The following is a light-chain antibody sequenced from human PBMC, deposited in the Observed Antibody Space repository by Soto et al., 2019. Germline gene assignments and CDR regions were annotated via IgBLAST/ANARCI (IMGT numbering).Light chain of an antibody. CDR3: SSYTSSSTYVV. Sequence: QSALTQPASVSGSPGQSITISCTGTSSDVGGYIYVSWYQQHPGKAPKLMFYDVSNRPSGISNRFSGSKSGNTASLTISGLQAEDEADYYCSSYTSSSTYVVFGGGTQLTVL. V-gene: IGLV2-14*01. J-gene: IGLJ2*01. CDR1: SSDVGGYIY. CDR2: DVS.